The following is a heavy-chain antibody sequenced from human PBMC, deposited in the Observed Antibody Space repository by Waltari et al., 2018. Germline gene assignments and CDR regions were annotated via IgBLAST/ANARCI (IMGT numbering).Heavy chain of an antibody. V-gene: IGHV4-59*01. CDR2: IYYSGST. Sequence: QVQLQESGPGLVKPSETLSLTCTVSGGSISSYYWSWIRQPPGKGLEWIGYIYYSGSTNYHPSLKSRVTISVDTSKNQFSLKLSSVTAADTAVYYCARVAYYYDSSGYHRGMDVWGKGTTVTVSS. D-gene: IGHD3-22*01. CDR3: ARVAYYYDSSGYHRGMDV. CDR1: GGSISSYY. J-gene: IGHJ6*04.